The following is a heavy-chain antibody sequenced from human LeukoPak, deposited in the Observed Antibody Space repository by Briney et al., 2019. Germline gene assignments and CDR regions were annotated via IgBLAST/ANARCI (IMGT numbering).Heavy chain of an antibody. CDR2: ISAYNGNT. D-gene: IGHD5-24*01. CDR3: ARAWLGLTGDGYTADNWFDP. CDR1: GYTFTSYG. V-gene: IGHV1-18*01. J-gene: IGHJ5*02. Sequence: ASEKVSCKASGYTFTSYGISWVRQAPGQGLEWMGWISAYNGNTNYAQKLQGRVTMTTDTSTSTAYMELRSLRSDDTAVYYCARAWLGLTGDGYTADNWFDPWGQGTLVTVSS.